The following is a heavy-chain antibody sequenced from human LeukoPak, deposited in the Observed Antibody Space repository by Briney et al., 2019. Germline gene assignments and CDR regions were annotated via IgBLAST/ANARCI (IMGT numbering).Heavy chain of an antibody. D-gene: IGHD3-22*01. CDR1: GGSISSYY. J-gene: IGHJ4*02. Sequence: SETLSLTCTVSGGSISSYYWSWIRQPPGKGLEWIGEINHSGSTNYNPSLKSRVTISVDTSKNQFSLKLSSVTAADTAVYYCARGLVYYDSSGYAFDYWGQGTLVTVSS. CDR3: ARGLVYYDSSGYAFDY. CDR2: INHSGST. V-gene: IGHV4-34*01.